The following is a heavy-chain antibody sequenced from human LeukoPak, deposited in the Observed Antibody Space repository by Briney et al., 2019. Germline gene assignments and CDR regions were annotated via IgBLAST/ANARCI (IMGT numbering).Heavy chain of an antibody. Sequence: GGSLRLSCAASGFTFSSYAMSWVRQAPGKGLEWVSAISGSGGSTYYADSVKCRFTISRDNSKNTLYLQMNSLRAEDTAVYYCAKAGRGGDLLNWFDPWGQGTLVTVSS. CDR1: GFTFSSYA. CDR3: AKAGRGGDLLNWFDP. D-gene: IGHD2-21*02. J-gene: IGHJ5*02. CDR2: ISGSGGST. V-gene: IGHV3-23*01.